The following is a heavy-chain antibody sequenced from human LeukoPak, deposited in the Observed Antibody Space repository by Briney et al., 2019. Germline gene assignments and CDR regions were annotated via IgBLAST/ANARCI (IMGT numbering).Heavy chain of an antibody. CDR2: ISGSGT. J-gene: IGHJ3*02. Sequence: PGGSLRLSCATSGFTFRSYAMIWVRQAPERGLQWVSGISGSGTYYADFAKGRFTISRDNSKNTLYLQMNSLRAEDTAVYYCAKCIAAGWDDAFDIWGQGTMVTVSS. CDR1: GFTFRSYA. V-gene: IGHV3-23*01. CDR3: AKCIAAGWDDAFDI. D-gene: IGHD6-13*01.